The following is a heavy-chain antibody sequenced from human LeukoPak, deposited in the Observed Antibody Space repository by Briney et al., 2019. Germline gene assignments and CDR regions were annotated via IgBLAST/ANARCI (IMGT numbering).Heavy chain of an antibody. D-gene: IGHD1-1*01. CDR2: INPNSGGT. Sequence: GASVKVSCKASGYTFTGYYMHWVRQAPGQGLEWMGWINPNSGGTNYAQNFQGRVTMTRDTSISTAYMELSSLGSDDTALYYCARDTTRRGAIDYWGQGTLVTVSS. CDR1: GYTFTGYY. J-gene: IGHJ4*02. CDR3: ARDTTRRGAIDY. V-gene: IGHV1-2*02.